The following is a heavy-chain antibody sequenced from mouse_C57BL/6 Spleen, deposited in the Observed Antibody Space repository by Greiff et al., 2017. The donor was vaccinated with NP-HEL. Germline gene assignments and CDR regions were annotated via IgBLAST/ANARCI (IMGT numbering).Heavy chain of an antibody. CDR1: GFNIKDSY. V-gene: IGHV14-2*01. CDR2: IDPEDGET. CDR3: ALYGNYVYYYAMDY. J-gene: IGHJ4*01. Sequence: EVQLQQSGAELVKPGASVKLSCTASGFNIKDSYMHWVKQSTEQGLAWIGRIDPEDGETKYAPKFQGKATLPAASSSNTAYLQLSSLTSEDTAVYYCALYGNYVYYYAMDYWGQGTSVTVSS. D-gene: IGHD2-1*01.